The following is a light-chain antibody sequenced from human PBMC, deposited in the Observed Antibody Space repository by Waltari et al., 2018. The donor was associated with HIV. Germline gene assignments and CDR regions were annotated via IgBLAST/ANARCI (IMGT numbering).Light chain of an antibody. CDR2: GAS. Sequence: DVLLTQFPPFLSASVGDRVTITCRASHNLRNYLAVYQKKPGRAPKLLIYGASTLQSGVPSRFAGSGSGAYFTLTISGLQPEDFATYYCQQQTSYPLTFGPGTRVEVK. J-gene: IGKJ3*01. V-gene: IGKV1-9*01. CDR3: QQQTSYPLT. CDR1: HNLRNY.